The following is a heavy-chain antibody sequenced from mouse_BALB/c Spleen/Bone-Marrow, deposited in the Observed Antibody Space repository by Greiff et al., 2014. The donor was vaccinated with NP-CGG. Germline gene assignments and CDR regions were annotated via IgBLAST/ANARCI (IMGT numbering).Heavy chain of an antibody. D-gene: IGHD2-4*01. J-gene: IGHJ2*01. CDR3: ARGGDYHYFDY. Sequence: QVQLQQSGPELVKPGALVKISCKASGYTFTTYDINWVKQRPGQGLEWIGWISPGDGNTNYNEKFKGKATLTADKSSSTAYMQLSSLTPENSAVYFCARGGDYHYFDYWGQGTTLTVSS. V-gene: IGHV1S56*01. CDR2: ISPGDGNT. CDR1: GYTFTTYD.